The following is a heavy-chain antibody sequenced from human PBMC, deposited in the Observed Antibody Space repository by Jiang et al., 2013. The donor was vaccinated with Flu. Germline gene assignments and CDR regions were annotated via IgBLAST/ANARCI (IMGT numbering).Heavy chain of an antibody. CDR3: ARGTTAAPIDY. Sequence: LLKPSETLSLTCTLFGGSFTGYYWSWIRQSPGKGLEWIGEVNHRGGINHNPSLKSRVTISVDTSKKQFSLNVASVTAADTGVYYCARGTTAAPIDYWGRGSLVTVSS. V-gene: IGHV4-34*01. J-gene: IGHJ4*02. D-gene: IGHD2-2*01. CDR2: VNHRGGI. CDR1: GGSFTGYY.